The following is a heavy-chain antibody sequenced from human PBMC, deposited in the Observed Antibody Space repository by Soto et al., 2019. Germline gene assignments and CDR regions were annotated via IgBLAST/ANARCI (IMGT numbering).Heavy chain of an antibody. V-gene: IGHV3-33*01. CDR3: ARDIAAAGTHHYYYGMDV. Sequence: RGSLRLSCAASGFTFSSYGMHWVRQAPGKGLEWVAVIWYDGSNIYYADSVKGRFTISRDNSKNTLYLQMNSLRAEDTAVYYCARDIAAAGTHHYYYGMDVWGQGTTVTVSS. CDR1: GFTFSSYG. CDR2: IWYDGSNI. D-gene: IGHD6-13*01. J-gene: IGHJ6*02.